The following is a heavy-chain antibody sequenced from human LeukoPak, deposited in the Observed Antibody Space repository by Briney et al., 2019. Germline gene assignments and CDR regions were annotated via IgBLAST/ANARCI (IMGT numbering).Heavy chain of an antibody. CDR3: ARDHVWAFYI. D-gene: IGHD2-21*01. Sequence: GGSLRLSCAASGFTFSSYSMNWVRQAPGKGLEWVSYISRDSGATYYADSVRGRFTISRDNAKNSLSLQMSSLRPEDTAIYFCARDHVWAFYIWGQGTMVTVSS. CDR2: ISRDSGAT. V-gene: IGHV3-48*01. J-gene: IGHJ3*02. CDR1: GFTFSSYS.